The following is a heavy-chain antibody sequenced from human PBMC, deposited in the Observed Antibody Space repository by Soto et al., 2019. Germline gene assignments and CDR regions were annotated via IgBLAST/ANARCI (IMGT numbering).Heavy chain of an antibody. V-gene: IGHV3-21*01. J-gene: IGHJ6*02. D-gene: IGHD2-2*02. CDR1: GLTFSTYS. CDR3: AREYTAWPLAYGLDV. Sequence: WGSLKLSFGSSGLTFSTYSINWVRQAPGKGLEWVSSISSRSDIYYADSVKGRFTISRDNAKNSVSLQMNSLRAEDTAVYYCAREYTAWPLAYGLDVWGQGTTVTVSS. CDR2: ISSRSDI.